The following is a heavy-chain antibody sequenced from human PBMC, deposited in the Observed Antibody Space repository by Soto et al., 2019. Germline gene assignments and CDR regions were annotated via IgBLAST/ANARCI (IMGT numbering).Heavy chain of an antibody. CDR2: MNPTSGNT. D-gene: IGHD2-2*02. CDR1: GYTFTKYD. J-gene: IGHJ5*01. CDR3: ARSDGHTFNWLDS. V-gene: IGHV1-8*01. Sequence: QVQLVQSGAEVKTPGASVKVSCKASGYTFTKYDMNWVRQAPGQGLEWMGWMNPTSGNTGYAQKFQGRLTMTWDTGIGTAHMELSSLRNEDTAVYYCARSDGHTFNWLDSWGQGTLVTVSA.